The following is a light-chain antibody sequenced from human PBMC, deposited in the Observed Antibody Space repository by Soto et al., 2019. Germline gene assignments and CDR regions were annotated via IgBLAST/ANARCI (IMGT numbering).Light chain of an antibody. CDR1: QSLLHRHGCHD. CDR3: MQVLQSPIT. CDR2: LTA. Sequence: SVMRQSPLSLPVTPGEPPSISCRASQSLLHRHGCHDLDGYLQKPGQSPQLLIYLTANRASGVTDRFSGSRSGTDFTLKISRVEAEDVGVDYCMQVLQSPITFGQGTRLEIK. J-gene: IGKJ5*01. V-gene: IGKV2-28*01.